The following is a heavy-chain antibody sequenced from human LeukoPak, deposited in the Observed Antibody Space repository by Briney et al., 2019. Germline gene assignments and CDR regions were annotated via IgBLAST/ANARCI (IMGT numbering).Heavy chain of an antibody. Sequence: PGGSLRLSCATSGFPFSDFSMSWVPQAPGKGLEWISTTNSGGSSSDYAESVKGRFTISRGNSNNTLYLQMSSLRVEDTAMYYCGKQSYARSLGEGGPGTLVTVSS. CDR2: TNSGGSSS. CDR1: GFPFSDFS. D-gene: IGHD2-8*01. J-gene: IGHJ4*02. CDR3: GKQSYARSLGE. V-gene: IGHV3-23*01.